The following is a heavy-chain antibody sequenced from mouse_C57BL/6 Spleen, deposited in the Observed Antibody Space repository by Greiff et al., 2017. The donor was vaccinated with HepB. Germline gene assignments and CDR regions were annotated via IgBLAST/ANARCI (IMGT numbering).Heavy chain of an antibody. V-gene: IGHV1-15*01. Sequence: QVQLKESGAELVRPGASVTLSCKASGYTFTDYEMHWVKQTPVHGLEWIGAIDPETGGTAYNQKFKGKAILTADKSSSTAYMELRSLTSEDSAVYYCTRKRFAYWAKGLWSLSLQ. CDR2: IDPETGGT. CDR1: GYTFTDYE. CDR3: TRKRFAY. J-gene: IGHJ3*01.